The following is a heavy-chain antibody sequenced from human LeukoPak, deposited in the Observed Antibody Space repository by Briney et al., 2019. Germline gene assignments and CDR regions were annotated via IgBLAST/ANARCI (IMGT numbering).Heavy chain of an antibody. CDR2: MSSSGNTI. J-gene: IGHJ3*01. Sequence: PGGSLRLSCVGSGFIFRSYAVTWVRQAPGKGLEWISYMSSSGNTIYYRDSVKGRFTISRDNAQDSLYLQMSSLRAEDTAVYYCAGQVSTIPHHAFDLWGQGTVVTVSS. V-gene: IGHV3-48*03. CDR1: GFIFRSYA. D-gene: IGHD5/OR15-5a*01. CDR3: AGQVSTIPHHAFDL.